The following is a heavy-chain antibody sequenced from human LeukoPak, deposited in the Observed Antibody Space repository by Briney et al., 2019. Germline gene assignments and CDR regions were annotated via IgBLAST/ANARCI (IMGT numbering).Heavy chain of an antibody. D-gene: IGHD3-22*01. CDR3: ARSLGWDYYDSSGYFNRFDP. Sequence: ASVKVSCNASRYTFTSYDINWVRQATGQGLEWMGWMNPSSGNTGYAQKFQGRVTITRNTSISTAYMELSSLRSEDTAVYYCARSLGWDYYDSSGYFNRFDPWGQGTLVTGSS. J-gene: IGHJ5*02. CDR1: RYTFTSYD. V-gene: IGHV1-8*03. CDR2: MNPSSGNT.